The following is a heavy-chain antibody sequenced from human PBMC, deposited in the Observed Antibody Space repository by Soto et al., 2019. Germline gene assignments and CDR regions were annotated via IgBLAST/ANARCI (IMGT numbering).Heavy chain of an antibody. J-gene: IGHJ3*02. V-gene: IGHV1-69*04. CDR3: AKDRLNYYDSSGYYAPHSDAFDI. D-gene: IGHD3-22*01. CDR2: IIPILGIA. CDR1: GGTFSSYT. Sequence: GASVKVSCKASGGTFSSYTISWVRQAPGQGLEWMGRIIPILGIANYAQKFQGRVTITADKSTSTAYMELSSLRAEDTAVYYCAKDRLNYYDSSGYYAPHSDAFDIWGQGTMVTVSS.